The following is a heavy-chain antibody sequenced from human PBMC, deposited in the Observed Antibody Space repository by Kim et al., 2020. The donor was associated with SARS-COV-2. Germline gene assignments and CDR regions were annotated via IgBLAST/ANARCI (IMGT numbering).Heavy chain of an antibody. CDR2: ISGNGAST. CDR3: AKRYYFDSGNFDY. V-gene: IGHV3-23*01. D-gene: IGHD3-10*01. CDR1: GFTFSSYA. Sequence: GGYLRLSCAASGFTFSSYAMSWVRQAPGKGLEWVSAISGNGASTYYADSVKGRFTISRDNSENTLYLQMNSLRAEDTAVYYCAKRYYFDSGNFDYWGQGTLVTVSS. J-gene: IGHJ4*02.